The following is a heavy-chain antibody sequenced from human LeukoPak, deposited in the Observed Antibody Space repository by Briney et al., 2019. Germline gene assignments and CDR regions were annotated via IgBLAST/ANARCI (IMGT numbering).Heavy chain of an antibody. CDR2: IIPILGIA. V-gene: IGHV1-69*04. Sequence: SVKVSCKASGGTFSSYAISWVRQAPGQGLEWMGRIIPILGIANYAQKFQGRVTITADKSTSTAYMELSSLRSEDTAVYYCARAYYYGSGNYDHFDYWGQGTLVTVSS. CDR3: ARAYYYGSGNYDHFDY. D-gene: IGHD3-10*01. CDR1: GGTFSSYA. J-gene: IGHJ4*02.